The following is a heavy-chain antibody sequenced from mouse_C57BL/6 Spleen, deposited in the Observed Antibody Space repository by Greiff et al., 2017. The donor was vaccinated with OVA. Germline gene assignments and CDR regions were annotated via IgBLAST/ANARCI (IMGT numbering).Heavy chain of an antibody. CDR1: GYTFTSYW. D-gene: IGHD1-1*01. CDR2: IDPSDSET. J-gene: IGHJ4*01. V-gene: IGHV1-52*01. CDR3: ARLGGSSYDYAMDY. Sequence: VQLQQPGAELVRPGSSVKLSCKASGYTFTSYWMHWVKQRPIQGLEWIGNIDPSDSETHYNQKFKDKATLTVDKSSSTAYMQLSSLTSEDSAVYYCARLGGSSYDYAMDYWGQGISVTVSS.